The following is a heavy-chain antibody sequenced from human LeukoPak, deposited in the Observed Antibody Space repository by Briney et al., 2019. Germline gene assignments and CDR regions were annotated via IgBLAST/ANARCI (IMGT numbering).Heavy chain of an antibody. D-gene: IGHD3-22*01. CDR1: GVSISSSNSY. V-gene: IGHV4-39*02. Sequence: PSETLSLTCTVSGVSISSSNSYWGWIRQPPGKGLEWIGSIYYSGNTYYNASLKSQVSISIDTSKNQFSLRLTSVTAADTAVYYCAKDPIAAAGTNYDSSGYLVGYWGQGTLVTVSS. CDR3: AKDPIAAAGTNYDSSGYLVGY. CDR2: IYYSGNT. J-gene: IGHJ4*02.